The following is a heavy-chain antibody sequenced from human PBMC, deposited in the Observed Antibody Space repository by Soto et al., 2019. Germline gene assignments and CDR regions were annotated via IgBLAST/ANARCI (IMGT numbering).Heavy chain of an antibody. J-gene: IGHJ3*02. D-gene: IGHD3-16*02. Sequence: GGSLRLSCAASGFTFSSYSMNWVRQAPGKGLEWVSSISSSSSYIYYADSVKGRFTISRDNAKNSLYLQMNSLRAEDTALYYCARGYRPKDWGGDAFDIWGQGTMVTVSS. CDR1: GFTFSSYS. CDR2: ISSSSSYI. CDR3: ARGYRPKDWGGDAFDI. V-gene: IGHV3-21*01.